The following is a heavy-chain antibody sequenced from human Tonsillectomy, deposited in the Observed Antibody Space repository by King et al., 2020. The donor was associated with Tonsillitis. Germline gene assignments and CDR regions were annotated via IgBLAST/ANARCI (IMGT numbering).Heavy chain of an antibody. J-gene: IGHJ4*02. V-gene: IGHV3-30*02. Sequence: VQLVESGGGVVQPGGSLRLSCAASGFIFSSYGMHWVRQAPGKGLEWVAFIRYDGSNKYYADSVKGRFTISRDNSKNTVYLQMNSLRAEDTAVYYCAKACDRSSCRGDYWGRGTLVPVPS. CDR3: AKACDRSSCRGDY. CDR2: IRYDGSNK. D-gene: IGHD2-15*01. CDR1: GFIFSSYG.